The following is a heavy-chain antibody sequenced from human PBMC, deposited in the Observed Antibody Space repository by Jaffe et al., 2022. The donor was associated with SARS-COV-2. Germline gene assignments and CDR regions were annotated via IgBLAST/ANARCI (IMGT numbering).Heavy chain of an antibody. CDR2: ISPYDGKT. CDR3: AKDQDFLIDY. V-gene: IGHV1-18*04. CDR1: GYPFTSYG. J-gene: IGHJ4*02. Sequence: QVQLVQSGPEVKNPGASVKVSCKTSGYPFTSYGISWVRQAPGEGLEWMGWISPYDGKTNFAQKLQGRVTLTTDTFTNTAYMELRRLRSDDTAVYYCAKDQDFLIDYWGQGTLVTVSS.